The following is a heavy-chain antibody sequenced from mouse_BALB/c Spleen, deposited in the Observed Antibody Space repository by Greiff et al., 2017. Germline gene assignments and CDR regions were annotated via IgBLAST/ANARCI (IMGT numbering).Heavy chain of an antibody. D-gene: IGHD1-1*01. CDR3: ARTVVEPYFDD. J-gene: IGHJ1*01. CDR1: GFYIKDTY. Sequence: VQLQQSGAELVKPGASVKLSCTASGFYIKDTYMHWVKQRPEQGLEWIGRIDPANGNTKYDPKFQGKATITADTSSNTDYLQLSSLTSEDTAVYYSARTVVEPYFDDRGAGTTVTVAS. CDR2: IDPANGNT. V-gene: IGHV14-3*02.